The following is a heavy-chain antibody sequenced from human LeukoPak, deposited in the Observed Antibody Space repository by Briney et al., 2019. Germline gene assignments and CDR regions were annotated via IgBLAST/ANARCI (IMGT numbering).Heavy chain of an antibody. Sequence: ASVKVSCKASGYTFTGYYMHWVRQAPGQGLEWMGWINPNSGGTNYAQKFQGWVTMTRDTSISTAYMELSRLRSDDTAVYYCARENTNSSSKGMVDYWGQGTLVTVSS. D-gene: IGHD6-6*01. CDR2: INPNSGGT. CDR3: ARENTNSSSKGMVDY. CDR1: GYTFTGYY. V-gene: IGHV1-2*04. J-gene: IGHJ4*02.